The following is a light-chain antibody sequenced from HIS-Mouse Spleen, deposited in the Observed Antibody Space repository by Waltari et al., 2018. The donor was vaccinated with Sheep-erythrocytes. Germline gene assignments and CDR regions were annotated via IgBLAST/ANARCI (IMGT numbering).Light chain of an antibody. CDR2: EVS. CDR1: SSDVGGYNY. Sequence: QSALTQPPSASGSPGQSVTISCTGTSSDVGGYNYVSWAQQHPGKAPKLRIYEVSKRPSGVPARFSGSKAGNTASLTVSGLQAEDEADYYCSSYAGSNNYVFGTGTKVTVL. V-gene: IGLV2-8*01. J-gene: IGLJ1*01. CDR3: SSYAGSNNYV.